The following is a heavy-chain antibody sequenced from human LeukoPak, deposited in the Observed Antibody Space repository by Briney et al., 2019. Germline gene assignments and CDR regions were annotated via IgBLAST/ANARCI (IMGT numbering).Heavy chain of an antibody. D-gene: IGHD3-10*01. J-gene: IGHJ4*02. Sequence: SETLSLTCTVSGGSISSYYWSWIRQPPGKGLEWIGYIYYSGSTNYNPSLKSRVTISVDTSKNQFSLKLSSVTAADTAVYYCAREGPMVRGVIRFRRSYFDYWGQGTLVTVSS. CDR1: GGSISSYY. CDR3: AREGPMVRGVIRFRRSYFDY. CDR2: IYYSGST. V-gene: IGHV4-59*01.